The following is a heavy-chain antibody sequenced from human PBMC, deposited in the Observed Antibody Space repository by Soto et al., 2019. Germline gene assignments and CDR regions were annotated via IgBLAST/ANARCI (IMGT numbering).Heavy chain of an antibody. V-gene: IGHV2-5*02. Sequence: QITLKESGPTLVRPTQTLTLTCTFSGFSLSTTGVGVGWIRQPPGKALEWLALIYWADDKRYSPSLKSRLTSTKDTSKNEVILTMTNMDPVDTARYYCAQRLPHYGLGRERGNGFDPWGQGTLVPVSS. CDR2: IYWADDK. D-gene: IGHD3-10*01. J-gene: IGHJ5*02. CDR3: AQRLPHYGLGRERGNGFDP. CDR1: GFSLSTTGVG.